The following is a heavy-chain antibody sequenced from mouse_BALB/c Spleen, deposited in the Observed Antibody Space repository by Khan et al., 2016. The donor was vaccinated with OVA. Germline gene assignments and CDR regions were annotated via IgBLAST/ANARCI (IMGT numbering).Heavy chain of an antibody. CDR2: INPSTAYT. Sequence: VHLVESGAELAKPGASVKMSCKASGYTFINYWILWVKQRPGQGLEWIGYINPSTAYTEYNQNFKDKATLTADKSSRTAYMQLSSLTSEDSAVYYCARRGLRWDFDYWGQGTTLTVSS. D-gene: IGHD1-1*01. CDR1: GYTFINYW. V-gene: IGHV1-7*01. J-gene: IGHJ2*01. CDR3: ARRGLRWDFDY.